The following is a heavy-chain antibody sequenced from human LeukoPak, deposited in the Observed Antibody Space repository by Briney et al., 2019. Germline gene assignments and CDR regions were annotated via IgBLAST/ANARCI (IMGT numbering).Heavy chain of an antibody. J-gene: IGHJ6*03. CDR3: AKPVIPSAYQGTYYMDV. V-gene: IGHV3-30*02. CDR1: GLIFSSYG. Sequence: GGSLRLSCAASGLIFSSYGMHWVRQAPGEGLEWVAYIRHDESKTFYADSVKGRFTISRDNSKNTLYLQMHSLRAEDTDLYYCAKPVIPSAYQGTYYMDVWGKGTTVTVSS. D-gene: IGHD3-16*01. CDR2: IRHDESKT.